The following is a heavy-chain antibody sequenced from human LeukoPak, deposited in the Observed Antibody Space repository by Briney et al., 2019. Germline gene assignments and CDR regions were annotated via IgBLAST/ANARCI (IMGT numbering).Heavy chain of an antibody. CDR3: ARGSGWYHY. D-gene: IGHD1-14*01. J-gene: IGHJ4*02. CDR1: GFTFSTNW. Sequence: GGSLRLSCAASGFTFSTNWMSWVRQAAGKGLGWVANIKPDGSNKYYVDSVKGRFPVSRDNARNSLSLQMSSLRAEDTAVYYCARGSGWYHYWGQGTLVTVSS. CDR2: IKPDGSNK. V-gene: IGHV3-7*04.